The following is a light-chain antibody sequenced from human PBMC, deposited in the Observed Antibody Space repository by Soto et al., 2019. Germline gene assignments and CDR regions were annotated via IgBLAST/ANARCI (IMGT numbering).Light chain of an antibody. J-gene: IGLJ1*01. V-gene: IGLV1-40*01. Sequence: QSVLTQPPSVSGAPGQRVTISCTGSSSNIGAGYEVHWYQQLPGTAPKLLIYGNSNRPSGVPDRFSGSKSGTSASLAITGLQAEDEADYYCQSNDSSLSGYVFGTGTKLTVL. CDR2: GNS. CDR1: SSNIGAGYE. CDR3: QSNDSSLSGYV.